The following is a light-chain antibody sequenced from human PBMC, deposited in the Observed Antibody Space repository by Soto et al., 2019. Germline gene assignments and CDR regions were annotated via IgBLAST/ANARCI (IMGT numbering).Light chain of an antibody. CDR3: QQYNSYWT. Sequence: DIQMTQSPSTLSASVGDRVTITCRASKSISYWLAWYQQKPGKAPKLLIYKASSLQSGVPSRFSGSGSGTEFTLTISSLQPDDFTTYYCQQYNSYWTFAQGTKVEIK. CDR2: KAS. J-gene: IGKJ1*01. CDR1: KSISYW. V-gene: IGKV1-5*03.